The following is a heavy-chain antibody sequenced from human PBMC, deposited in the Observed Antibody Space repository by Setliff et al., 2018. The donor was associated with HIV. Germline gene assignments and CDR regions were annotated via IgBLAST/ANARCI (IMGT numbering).Heavy chain of an antibody. CDR3: ARCYYDSSGPTDAFDI. D-gene: IGHD3-22*01. CDR1: GGTFSSSA. V-gene: IGHV1-18*01. Sequence: ASVKVSCKASGGTFSSSAISWIRQASGQGLEWMGWISAYNGNTNYAKKFQGRLTMTRDTSRSTVYMELSSLRSEDTAMYYCARCYYDSSGPTDAFDIWGQGTVVTVSS. CDR2: ISAYNGNT. J-gene: IGHJ3*02.